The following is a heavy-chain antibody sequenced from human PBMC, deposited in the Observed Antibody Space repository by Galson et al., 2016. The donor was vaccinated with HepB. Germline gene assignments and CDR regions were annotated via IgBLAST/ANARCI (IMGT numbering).Heavy chain of an antibody. Sequence: YTFTGYFIHWVRQAPGQGLEWMGWINPNNGVTNYAQNFQGRVTMTRDTSITTAYIDLSRLSSGDTAVYYCARFGPDILDHWGQGTLVTVSS. J-gene: IGHJ4*02. D-gene: IGHD1-14*01. CDR2: INPNNGVT. V-gene: IGHV1-2*02. CDR3: ARFGPDILDH. CDR1: YTFTGYF.